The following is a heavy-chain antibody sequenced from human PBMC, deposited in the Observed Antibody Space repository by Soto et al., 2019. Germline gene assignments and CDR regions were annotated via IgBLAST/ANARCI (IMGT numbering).Heavy chain of an antibody. V-gene: IGHV3-33*01. CDR3: GRVDRYYGMDV. CDR2: IWYDGRSK. Sequence: QVQLVESGGGVVQPGRSLRLSCAASGFTFSNYGLHWVRQAPGKGLEWVADIWYDGRSKNYVDSVKGRFTISRDNSKNTLYLEMNSLRAEDSAVYYCGRVDRYYGMDVLGQGTTVTVSS. CDR1: GFTFSNYG. J-gene: IGHJ6*02.